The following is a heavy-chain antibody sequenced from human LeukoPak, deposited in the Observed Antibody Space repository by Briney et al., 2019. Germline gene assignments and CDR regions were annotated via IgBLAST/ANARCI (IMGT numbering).Heavy chain of an antibody. CDR2: ISYDGSNK. Sequence: GGSLRLSCSASEXTFSTYAMHWVRQAPGKGLEWVAVISYDGSNKYYADSVKGRFTISRDNSKNTLYLQMNGLRAEDTAVYYCARDWSAAMTGFDYWGQGTLVTVSS. CDR3: ARDWSAAMTGFDY. CDR1: EXTFSTYA. V-gene: IGHV3-30-3*01. D-gene: IGHD6-13*01. J-gene: IGHJ4*02.